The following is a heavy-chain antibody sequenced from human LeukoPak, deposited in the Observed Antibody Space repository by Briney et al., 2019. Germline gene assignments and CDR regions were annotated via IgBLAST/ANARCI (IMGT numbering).Heavy chain of an antibody. Sequence: GGSLRLSCAASGFTFSNYWMSWVRQAPGKGLEWVGNIKQDGSEKYYVDSVKGRFTISRDNAKNSLFLQMNSLRVGDTAVYYCARDYTVDYWGQGTLVTVSS. D-gene: IGHD4-11*01. V-gene: IGHV3-7*01. CDR3: ARDYTVDY. J-gene: IGHJ4*02. CDR1: GFTFSNYW. CDR2: IKQDGSEK.